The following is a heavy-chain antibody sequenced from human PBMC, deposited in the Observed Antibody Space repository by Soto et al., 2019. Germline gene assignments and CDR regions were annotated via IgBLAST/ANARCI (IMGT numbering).Heavy chain of an antibody. D-gene: IGHD3-10*01. CDR3: ASSMVRGVITPNYYGMDV. V-gene: IGHV3-33*01. CDR1: GFTFSSYG. CDR2: IWYDGSNK. J-gene: IGHJ6*02. Sequence: GGSLRLSCAASGFTFSSYGMHWVRQAPGKGLEWVAVIWYDGSNKYYADSVKGRFTISRDNSKNTLYLQMNSLRAEDTAVYYCASSMVRGVITPNYYGMDVWGQGTTVTVSS.